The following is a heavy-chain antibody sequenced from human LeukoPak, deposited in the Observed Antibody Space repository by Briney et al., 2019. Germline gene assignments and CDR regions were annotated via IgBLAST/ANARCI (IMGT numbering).Heavy chain of an antibody. CDR3: ARHVVAVGFDY. CDR1: GFTFSSYS. V-gene: IGHV3-21*01. D-gene: IGHD3-22*01. CDR2: INNSSSYI. J-gene: IGHJ4*02. Sequence: GGSLRLSCAASGFTFSSYSMNWVRQAPGKGLEWVSSINNSSSYIYYADSVKGRFTISRDNAKDSLYLQMNSLRVEDTAVYYCARHVVAVGFDYWGQGTLVTVSS.